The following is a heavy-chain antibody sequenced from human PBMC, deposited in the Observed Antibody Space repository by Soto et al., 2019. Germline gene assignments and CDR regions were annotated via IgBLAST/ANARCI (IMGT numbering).Heavy chain of an antibody. CDR2: IKQDGSAK. Sequence: EVQLVESGGGLVQPGGSLRXSCAASGFTFSSYWMTWVRQAPGKGLEWVANIKQDGSAKYYVDSVKGRFTISRDNAKNSLYLQMNSLRAEDTAVYYCASWLKTSGWYVLLEGSFDYWGQGTLVTVSS. CDR1: GFTFSSYW. J-gene: IGHJ4*02. V-gene: IGHV3-7*01. D-gene: IGHD6-19*01. CDR3: ASWLKTSGWYVLLEGSFDY.